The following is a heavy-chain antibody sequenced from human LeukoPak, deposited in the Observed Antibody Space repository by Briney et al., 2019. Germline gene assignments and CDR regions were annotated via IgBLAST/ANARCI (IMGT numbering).Heavy chain of an antibody. CDR1: GFTFRTYS. Sequence: PGGSLRLSCAASGFTFRTYSMNWVRQAPGKGLEWVAYITSSSGNIYYADSVRGRFTISRDNAKNSLYLQMSSLRDEDTAVYYCARSPDSSGWYVWFDPWGQGTLVTVSS. J-gene: IGHJ5*02. CDR3: ARSPDSSGWYVWFDP. D-gene: IGHD6-19*01. CDR2: ITSSSGNI. V-gene: IGHV3-48*02.